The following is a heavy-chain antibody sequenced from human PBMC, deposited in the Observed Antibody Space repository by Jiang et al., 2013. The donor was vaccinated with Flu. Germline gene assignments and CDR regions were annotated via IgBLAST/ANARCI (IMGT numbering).Heavy chain of an antibody. V-gene: IGHV3-49*04. Sequence: GLVQPGRSLRLSCTASGFTFGDYAMSWVRQAPGKGLEWVGFIRSKAYGGTTEYAASVKGRFTISRDDSKSIAYLQMNSLKTEDTAVYYCTREWPPRWLQFSTPYYFDYWGQGTLVTVSS. CDR1: GFTFGDYA. CDR2: IRSKAYGGTT. D-gene: IGHD5-24*01. J-gene: IGHJ4*02. CDR3: TREWPPRWLQFSTPYYFDY.